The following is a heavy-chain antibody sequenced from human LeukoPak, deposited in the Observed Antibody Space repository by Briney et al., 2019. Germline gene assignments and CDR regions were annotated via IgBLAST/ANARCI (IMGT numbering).Heavy chain of an antibody. V-gene: IGHV1-2*06. D-gene: IGHD3-22*01. Sequence: ASGKVSCEVSGDSFSGYFVHWVREAPGQGLEWMGRINPSRGVTNYAQKFQGRVTLTRDTSINTAYMELSSLTFDDTAVYYCATHSVHTAVVITAFCGQGTPVTVSS. CDR3: ATHSVHTAVVITAF. CDR2: INPSRGVT. CDR1: GDSFSGYF. J-gene: IGHJ4*02.